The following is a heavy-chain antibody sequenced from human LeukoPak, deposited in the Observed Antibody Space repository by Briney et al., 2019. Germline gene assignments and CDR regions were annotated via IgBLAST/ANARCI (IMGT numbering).Heavy chain of an antibody. CDR2: IWYDGSNK. Sequence: PGGSLRLSCAASGFTFSSYAMSWVRQAPGKGLEWVAVIWYDGSNKYYADSVKGRFTISRDNSKNTLYLQMNSLRAEDTAVYYCARDTRSNIGYWGQGTLVTVSS. V-gene: IGHV3-33*08. CDR3: ARDTRSNIGY. D-gene: IGHD1-1*01. CDR1: GFTFSSYA. J-gene: IGHJ4*02.